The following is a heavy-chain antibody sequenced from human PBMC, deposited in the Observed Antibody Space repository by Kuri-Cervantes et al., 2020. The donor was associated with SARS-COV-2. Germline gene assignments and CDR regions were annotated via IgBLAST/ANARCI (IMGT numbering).Heavy chain of an antibody. CDR3: ARYLAARPGSGWFDP. Sequence: GSLRLSCTVSGGSISSSSYYWGWIRQPPGKGLEWIGSIYYSGSTYYNPSLKSRVTISVDTSKNQFSLKLSSVTAADTAVYYCARYLAARPGSGWFDPWGQGTLVTVSS. CDR2: IYYSGST. J-gene: IGHJ5*02. D-gene: IGHD6-6*01. V-gene: IGHV4-39*01. CDR1: GGSISSSSYY.